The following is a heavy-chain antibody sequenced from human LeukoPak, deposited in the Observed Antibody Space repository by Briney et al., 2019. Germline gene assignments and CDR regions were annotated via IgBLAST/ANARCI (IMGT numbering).Heavy chain of an antibody. CDR2: IRSKTYGGTT. D-gene: IGHD1-1*01. J-gene: IGHJ4*02. Sequence: GGSLRLSCTASGITFGDYGVCWFRQAPGKGLEWIGFIRSKTYGGTTEDAASVRGRFTLSRDDSKNIVYLEMNILRAEDTAVYYCSTDYWRLGFDYWGQGTLVTVSS. CDR3: STDYWRLGFDY. CDR1: GITFGDYG. V-gene: IGHV3-49*03.